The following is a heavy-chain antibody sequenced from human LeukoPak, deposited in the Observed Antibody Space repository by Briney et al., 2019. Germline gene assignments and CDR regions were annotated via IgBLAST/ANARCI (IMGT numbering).Heavy chain of an antibody. CDR3: AKGTATYYYGSGSSDYYYMDV. J-gene: IGHJ6*03. Sequence: GGSLRLSCAASGFTFSSYGMHWVRQAPGKGLEWVAFIRYDGSNKYYADSVKGRFTISRDNSKNTLYLQMNSLRAEDTAVYYCAKGTATYYYGSGSSDYYYMDVWGKGTTVTVSS. D-gene: IGHD3-10*01. CDR2: IRYDGSNK. CDR1: GFTFSSYG. V-gene: IGHV3-30*02.